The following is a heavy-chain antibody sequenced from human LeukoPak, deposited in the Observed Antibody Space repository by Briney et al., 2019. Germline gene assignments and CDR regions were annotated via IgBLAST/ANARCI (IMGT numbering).Heavy chain of an antibody. CDR2: ISSNGGST. CDR1: GFTFNSYA. V-gene: IGHV3-64*01. CDR3: ATRAPYCSSTSCPLGY. Sequence: GGSLRLSCAASGFTFNSYAMYWVRQAPGKGLEYVSAISSNGGSTYYANSVKGRFTTSRDNSKNTLYLRMGSLRAEDMAVYYCATRAPYCSSTSCPLGYWGQGTLVTVSS. D-gene: IGHD2-2*01. J-gene: IGHJ4*02.